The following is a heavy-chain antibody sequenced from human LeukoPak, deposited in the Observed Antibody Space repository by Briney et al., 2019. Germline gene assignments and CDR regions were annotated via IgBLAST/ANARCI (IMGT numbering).Heavy chain of an antibody. CDR2: IYYSGST. Sequence: PSETLSLTGTVSGGSISSNSYYWGWIRQPPGKGLQWIGSIYYSGSTYYNPSLKSRVTISVDTSKNQFSLKLSSVTAADTAVYYCARNRYYYGSGSYGVPNWFDPWGQGTLVTVSS. J-gene: IGHJ5*02. CDR3: ARNRYYYGSGSYGVPNWFDP. CDR1: GGSISSNSYY. D-gene: IGHD3-10*01. V-gene: IGHV4-39*01.